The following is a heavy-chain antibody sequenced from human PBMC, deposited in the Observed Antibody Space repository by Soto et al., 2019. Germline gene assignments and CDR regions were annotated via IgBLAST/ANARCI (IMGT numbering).Heavy chain of an antibody. Sequence: EVQLLESGGGLVQPGGSLRLSCAASGFTFSNYAMTWVRQARGKGLEWVSVITGSGGGTYFVDSVKGRFTISRDNSKNTVHLQMNSLRADDTAVYYCAKRPLTAAGFDYWGQGTLVTVSS. CDR2: ITGSGGGT. J-gene: IGHJ4*02. D-gene: IGHD6-13*01. CDR1: GFTFSNYA. V-gene: IGHV3-23*01. CDR3: AKRPLTAAGFDY.